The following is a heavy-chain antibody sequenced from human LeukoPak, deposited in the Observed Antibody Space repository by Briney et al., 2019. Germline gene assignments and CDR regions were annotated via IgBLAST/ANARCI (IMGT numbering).Heavy chain of an antibody. CDR1: GFTFSSYS. D-gene: IGHD4-17*01. V-gene: IGHV3-21*01. Sequence: GGSLRLSCAASGFTFSSYSMNWVRQAPGKGLEWVSSISSSSSYIYYADSVKGRFTISRDNAKNSLYLQMNSLRAEDTAVYYCARDRRGYGDYVTWGQGTLVTVSS. J-gene: IGHJ5*02. CDR3: ARDRRGYGDYVT. CDR2: ISSSSSYI.